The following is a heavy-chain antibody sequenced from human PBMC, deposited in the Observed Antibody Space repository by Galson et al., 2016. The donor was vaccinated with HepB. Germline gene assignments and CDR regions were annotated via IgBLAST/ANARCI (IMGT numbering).Heavy chain of an antibody. CDR3: AKDYSSGWFGAGGFEH. J-gene: IGHJ4*02. D-gene: IGHD6-19*01. V-gene: IGHV3-9*01. Sequence: SLRLSCVASEFAFDDYAMHWVRQAPGKGLEWVSGISWNSGSSGYADSVKGRLTVSRDNAKNSLYLQMNSLRAEDTAFYFCAKDYSSGWFGAGGFEHWGQGTLVTVSS. CDR2: ISWNSGSS. CDR1: EFAFDDYA.